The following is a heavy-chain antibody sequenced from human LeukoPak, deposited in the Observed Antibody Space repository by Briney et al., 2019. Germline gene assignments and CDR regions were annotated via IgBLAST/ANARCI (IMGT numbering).Heavy chain of an antibody. CDR3: AADLGRYGDYSWGYYMDV. Sequence: GASVKVSCKASGFTFTSSAMQWVRQARGQRLEWIGWIVVGSGNTNYAQKFQERVTITRDMSTSTAYMERSSLRSEDTAVYYCAADLGRYGDYSWGYYMDVWGKGTTVTVSS. V-gene: IGHV1-58*02. CDR1: GFTFTSSA. J-gene: IGHJ6*03. CDR2: IVVGSGNT. D-gene: IGHD4-17*01.